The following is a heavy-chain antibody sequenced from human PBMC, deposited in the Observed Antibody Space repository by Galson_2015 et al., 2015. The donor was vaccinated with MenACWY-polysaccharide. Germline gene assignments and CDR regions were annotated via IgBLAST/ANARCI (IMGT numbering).Heavy chain of an antibody. CDR3: ARAVATDALHI. CDR1: GDSVSRNGVA. Sequence: CAISGDSVSRNGVAWNWIRQSPSRGLEWLGRTYYRSKWYNDYAVSVKGRITINPDTSKNQFSLQLNSVTPEDTAVYYCARAVATDALHIWGQGTMIIVSS. J-gene: IGHJ3*02. CDR2: TYYRSKWYN. V-gene: IGHV6-1*01.